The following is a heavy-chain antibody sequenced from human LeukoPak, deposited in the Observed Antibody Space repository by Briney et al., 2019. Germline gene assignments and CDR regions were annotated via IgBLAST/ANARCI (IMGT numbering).Heavy chain of an antibody. Sequence: ASVKVSCKASGYTFTDYFLHWVRQAPGQGLEWVGRINPKRGDINYAQKFQGWVSLTWNTSISTAYMDLSSLSSDDTAIYYCARVWQGFFDLWGRGTLVTVSS. CDR2: INPKRGDI. CDR3: ARVWQGFFDL. J-gene: IGHJ2*01. D-gene: IGHD3-16*01. V-gene: IGHV1-2*04. CDR1: GYTFTDYF.